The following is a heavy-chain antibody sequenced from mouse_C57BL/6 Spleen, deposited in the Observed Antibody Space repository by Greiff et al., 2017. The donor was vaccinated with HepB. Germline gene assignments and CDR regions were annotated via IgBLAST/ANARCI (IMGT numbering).Heavy chain of an antibody. CDR1: GFTFSDYG. D-gene: IGHD1-1*01. Sequence: EVKLVESGGGLVKPGGSLKLSCAASGFTFSDYGMHWVRQAPEKGLEWVAYISSGSSTIYYADTVKGRFTISRDNAKNTLFLQMTSLRSEDTAMYYCARPIPYYYGSSYDAMDYWGQGTSVTVSS. CDR2: ISSGSSTI. V-gene: IGHV5-17*01. J-gene: IGHJ4*01. CDR3: ARPIPYYYGSSYDAMDY.